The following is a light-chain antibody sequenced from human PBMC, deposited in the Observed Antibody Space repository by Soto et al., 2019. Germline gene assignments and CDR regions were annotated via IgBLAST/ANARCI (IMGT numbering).Light chain of an antibody. CDR1: SSNIGNNY. CDR2: DNN. Sequence: QSVLTQPPSVSAAPGQRVTISCSGSSSNIGNNYVSWYQHLPGTAPKLLIYDNNERPSGIPDRFSGSKSGTSATLGITGLQTGDEADYYCGTWDSSLSAGYVFGTGTKVTVL. V-gene: IGLV1-51*01. CDR3: GTWDSSLSAGYV. J-gene: IGLJ1*01.